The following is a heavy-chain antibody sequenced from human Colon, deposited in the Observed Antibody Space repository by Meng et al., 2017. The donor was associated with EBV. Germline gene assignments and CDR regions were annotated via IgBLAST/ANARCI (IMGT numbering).Heavy chain of an antibody. J-gene: IGHJ4*02. D-gene: IGHD3-10*01. V-gene: IGHV4-39*01. CDR1: GGSISSSHYY. Sequence: QRQLQGSGPGLLKPSVTLSLTCTVSGGSISSSHYYWGWVRQPPGKGLQWIGTIYHSGSTSYNPSLQSRVTMFVDTSKNQFSLMLTSVTATDTAVYYCARRRGGSGRDCWGQGTLVTVSS. CDR2: IYHSGST. CDR3: ARRRGGSGRDC.